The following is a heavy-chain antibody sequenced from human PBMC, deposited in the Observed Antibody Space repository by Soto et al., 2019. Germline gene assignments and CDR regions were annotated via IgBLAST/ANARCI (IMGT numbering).Heavy chain of an antibody. Sequence: PGESLKSSCKGSGYSFTRYWFSWVSKMPGKGLEWMGRIDPSDSYTNYSPSFQGHVTISADKSISTAYLQWSSLKASDTAMYYCARPYPRYSSSWYAFDIWGQGTMVTVSS. J-gene: IGHJ3*02. CDR1: GYSFTRYW. V-gene: IGHV5-10-1*01. CDR3: ARPYPRYSSSWYAFDI. CDR2: IDPSDSYT. D-gene: IGHD6-13*01.